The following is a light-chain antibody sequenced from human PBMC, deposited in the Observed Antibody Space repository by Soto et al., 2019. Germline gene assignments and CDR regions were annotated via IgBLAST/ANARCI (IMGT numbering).Light chain of an antibody. CDR1: QNVDSY. J-gene: IGKJ1*01. V-gene: IGKV3-11*01. CDR3: QQRRSWPRT. CDR2: DIS. Sequence: EIVLTQSPATLSLSPGDRATLSCRASQNVDSYLAWYQQKPGQAPRLLIHDISERATGIPARFSGSGFGTDFTLTISSLEPEDFAVYYCQQRRSWPRTFGQGTKVEIK.